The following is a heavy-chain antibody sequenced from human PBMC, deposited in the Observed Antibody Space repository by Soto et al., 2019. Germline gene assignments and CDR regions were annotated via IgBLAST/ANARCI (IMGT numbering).Heavy chain of an antibody. CDR2: IWYDGSNK. V-gene: IGHV3-33*01. D-gene: IGHD3-16*02. CDR1: GFTFSSYG. Sequence: ESGGGVVQPGRSLRLSCAASGFTFSSYGMHWVRQAPGKGLEWVAVIWYDGSNKYYADSVKGRFTISRDNSENTLYLQMNSLRAEDTAVYYCARDRSMITFGGVIARTTDYWGQGTLVTVSS. J-gene: IGHJ4*02. CDR3: ARDRSMITFGGVIARTTDY.